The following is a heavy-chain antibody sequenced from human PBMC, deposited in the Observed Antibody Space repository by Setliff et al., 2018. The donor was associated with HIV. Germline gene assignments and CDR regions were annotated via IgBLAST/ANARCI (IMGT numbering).Heavy chain of an antibody. CDR2: ILSTGERT. V-gene: IGHV3-23*01. CDR3: AKELAASGLGYFDS. CDR1: GFTFSNYA. J-gene: IGHJ4*02. Sequence: GGSLRLSCAASGFTFSNYAMSWVRQAPGEGLEWVSAILSTGERTFYADSVKGRFTISRDNSKNTVYLQMNSLRVEDTAVYYCAKELAASGLGYFDSWGRGILVTVSS. D-gene: IGHD3-22*01.